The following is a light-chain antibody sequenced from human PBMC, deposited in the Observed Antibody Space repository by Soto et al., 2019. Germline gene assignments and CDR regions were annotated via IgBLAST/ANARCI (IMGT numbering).Light chain of an antibody. J-gene: IGLJ1*01. CDR2: EVS. Sequence: QSVLAQPASVSGSPGQSITISCTGTSCDVGAYDFVSWYQQHPDKAPKLMIYEVSNRPSGVSYCFSGSKSVNTATLTIAGLQAEDEADYYCSSYTTSSTLVFGTGTKLTVL. CDR3: SSYTTSSTLV. V-gene: IGLV2-14*03. CDR1: SCDVGAYDF.